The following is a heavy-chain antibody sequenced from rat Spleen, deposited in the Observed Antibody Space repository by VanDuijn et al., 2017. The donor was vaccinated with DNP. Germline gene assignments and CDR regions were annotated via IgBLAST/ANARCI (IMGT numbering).Heavy chain of an antibody. CDR3: ATSSYFGYDYGFAY. D-gene: IGHD1-7*01. Sequence: EVQLVESGGGLVQPGRSLKLSCAASGFTFSDYGMAWVLQAPTKGLEWVASISYEGSSTYYGDSVKGRFTISRDNAKSTLYLQMNSLRSEDTATYYCATSSYFGYDYGFAYWGQGTLVTVSS. CDR1: GFTFSDYG. J-gene: IGHJ3*01. V-gene: IGHV5-22*01. CDR2: ISYEGSST.